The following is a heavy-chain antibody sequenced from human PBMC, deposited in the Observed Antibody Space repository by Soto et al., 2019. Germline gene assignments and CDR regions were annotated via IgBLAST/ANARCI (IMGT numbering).Heavy chain of an antibody. D-gene: IGHD3-10*01. CDR2: INPRSGGT. CDR3: ARGNPITMVRGVIIPYAFDY. V-gene: IGHV1-2*04. CDR1: GYTFTRHH. Sequence: GASVKVCCKASGYTFTRHHMHWGRQVPGGGLDWMGMINPRSGGTNSPQKFQGWVTMTRDTSISTAYMELSRLRSDDTAVYYCARGNPITMVRGVIIPYAFDYWGQGTLVTVSS. J-gene: IGHJ4*02.